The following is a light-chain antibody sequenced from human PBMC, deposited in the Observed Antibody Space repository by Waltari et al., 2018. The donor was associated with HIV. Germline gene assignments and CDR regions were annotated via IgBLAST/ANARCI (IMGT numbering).Light chain of an antibody. Sequence: QSVLTQPPSASGTPGQRVTISSSDSSSNIGSTCEYWYQQLPGTAPKLLIYRNNQRPSGVPDRFSGSKSGTSASLAISGLRSEDEADYYCAAWDNSLSAPVFGGGTKLTVL. J-gene: IGLJ3*02. CDR2: RNN. CDR1: SSNIGSTC. CDR3: AAWDNSLSAPV. V-gene: IGLV1-47*01.